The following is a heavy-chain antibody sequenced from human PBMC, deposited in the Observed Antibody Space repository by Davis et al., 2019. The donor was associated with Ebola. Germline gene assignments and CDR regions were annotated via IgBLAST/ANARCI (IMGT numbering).Heavy chain of an antibody. J-gene: IGHJ3*02. CDR1: GGSISSSNW. V-gene: IGHV4-4*02. CDR2: IYHSGST. D-gene: IGHD6-13*01. Sequence: SETLSPTCAVSGGSISSSNWWSWVRQRPGKGLEWTGEIYHSGSTNYHPSLKSRVTISVDKSKNQFSLKLSSVTAADTAVYYCAVSLSSDYAFDIWGQGTMVTVSS. CDR3: AVSLSSDYAFDI.